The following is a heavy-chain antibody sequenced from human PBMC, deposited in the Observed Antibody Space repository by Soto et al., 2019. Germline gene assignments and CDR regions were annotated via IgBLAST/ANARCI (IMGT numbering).Heavy chain of an antibody. CDR3: VTHEGPNIVVVPAAMNY. CDR2: ISGSGGST. J-gene: IGHJ4*02. V-gene: IGHV3-23*01. CDR1: GFTFSSYA. Sequence: GGSLRLSCAASGFTFSSYAMSWVRQAPGKGLEWVSAISGSGGSTYYADSVKGRFTISRDNSKNPLYLQMNSLRAEDTAVYYCVTHEGPNIVVVPAAMNYWGQGTLVTVSS. D-gene: IGHD2-2*01.